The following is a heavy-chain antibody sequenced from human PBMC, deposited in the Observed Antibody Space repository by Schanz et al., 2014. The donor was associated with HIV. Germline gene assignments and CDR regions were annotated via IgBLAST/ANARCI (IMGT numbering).Heavy chain of an antibody. CDR2: ISRSGNAI. J-gene: IGHJ6*02. CDR3: ARDNEERDIWTGNYYYYGMDV. Sequence: QVQLVESGGGLVKPGGSLRLSCAASGFTFSDYYMNWIRQAPGKGLEWVSYISRSGNAIDYADSVRGRFAISRDNAKNSMYLVMNSLRDEDTAVYYCARDNEERDIWTGNYYYYGMDVWGQGTTVTVAS. V-gene: IGHV3-11*04. D-gene: IGHD3-9*01. CDR1: GFTFSDYY.